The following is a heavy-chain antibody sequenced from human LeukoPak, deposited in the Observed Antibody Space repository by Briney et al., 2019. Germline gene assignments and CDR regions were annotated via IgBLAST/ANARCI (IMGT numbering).Heavy chain of an antibody. CDR1: GYTFTSYG. Sequence: ASVKVSCKASGYTFTSYGISWVRQAPAQGLEWMGLINAYNGNTNYAQNLQGRVTMTTDTSTSTAYMELRSLRSDDTAVYYCARGPASVPTAAALDYWGQGTLVTVSS. CDR2: INAYNGNT. V-gene: IGHV1-18*04. J-gene: IGHJ4*02. D-gene: IGHD6-13*01. CDR3: ARGPASVPTAAALDY.